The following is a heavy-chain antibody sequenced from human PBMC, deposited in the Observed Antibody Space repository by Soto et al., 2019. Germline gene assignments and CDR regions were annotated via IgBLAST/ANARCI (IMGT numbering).Heavy chain of an antibody. CDR1: GYTVTVYY. J-gene: IGHJ6*03. D-gene: IGHD2-2*01. V-gene: IGHV1-2*04. CDR2: INPNSGGT. Sequence: GASVKVSCKASGYTVTVYYMHLVRQAPGQGLEWMGWINPNSGGTNYAQKFQGWVTMTRDTSISTAYMELSRLRSDDTAVYYCARGPIVVVPAAITDYYYYYMDVWGKGTTVTVSS. CDR3: ARGPIVVVPAAITDYYYYYMDV.